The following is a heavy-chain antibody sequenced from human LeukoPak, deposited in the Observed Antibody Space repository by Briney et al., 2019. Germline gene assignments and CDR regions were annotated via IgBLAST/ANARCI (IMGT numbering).Heavy chain of an antibody. CDR1: GFTFSGYS. Sequence: GGSLRLSCAASGFTFSGYSMSWVRQAPGKGLEWVSYINSDSSTIYNADSVKGRFTISRDNAKDTLYLQVNSLRAEDTAVYYCAITVDCRATTDCYSYFHHWGQGTLVTVSS. V-gene: IGHV3-48*04. CDR2: INSDSSTI. J-gene: IGHJ1*01. CDR3: AITVDCRATTDCYSYFHH. D-gene: IGHD2-21*02.